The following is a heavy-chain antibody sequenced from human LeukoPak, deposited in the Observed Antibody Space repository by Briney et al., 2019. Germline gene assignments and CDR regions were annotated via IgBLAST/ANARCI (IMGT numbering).Heavy chain of an antibody. Sequence: GGSLRLSCAASGVTFSRYWVYWVRQAPGKGLVFVSGIYSDGNDRRYADSVKGRFTISRDNAKNTVFLQMNSLGAEDTAVYYCVRYDWNYPDYWGQGTLVTVSS. V-gene: IGHV3-74*01. CDR2: IYSDGNDR. CDR3: VRYDWNYPDY. J-gene: IGHJ4*02. CDR1: GVTFSRYW. D-gene: IGHD1-7*01.